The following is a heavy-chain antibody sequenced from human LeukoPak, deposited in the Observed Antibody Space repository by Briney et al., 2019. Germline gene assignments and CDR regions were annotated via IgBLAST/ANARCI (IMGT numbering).Heavy chain of an antibody. CDR3: ARVRVVRGYFDY. CDR2: ISSSSSYI. CDR1: GFTFSSYA. D-gene: IGHD2-15*01. V-gene: IGHV3-21*01. J-gene: IGHJ4*02. Sequence: PGGSLRLSCAASGFTFSSYAMSWVRQAPGKGLEWVSSISSSSSYIYYADSVKGRFTVSRDNAKNSLYLQMNSLRAEDTAVYYCARVRVVRGYFDYWGQGTLATVSS.